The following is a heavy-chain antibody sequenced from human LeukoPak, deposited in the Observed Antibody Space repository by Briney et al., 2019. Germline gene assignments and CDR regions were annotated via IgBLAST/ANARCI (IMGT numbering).Heavy chain of an antibody. Sequence: PGGSLRLSCAASGFTFSSYWMSWVRQAPGKGLEWVSAISGSGGSTYYADSVKGRFTISRDNSKNTLCLQMNSLRAEDTAVYYCAKVLDYDSSGYYYPLYFDYWGQGTLVTVSS. CDR2: ISGSGGST. V-gene: IGHV3-23*01. J-gene: IGHJ4*02. CDR1: GFTFSSYW. D-gene: IGHD3-22*01. CDR3: AKVLDYDSSGYYYPLYFDY.